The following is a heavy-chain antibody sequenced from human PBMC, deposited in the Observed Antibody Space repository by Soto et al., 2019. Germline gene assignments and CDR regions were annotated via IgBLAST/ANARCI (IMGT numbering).Heavy chain of an antibody. V-gene: IGHV4-39*07. CDR2: IYYSGST. D-gene: IGHD6-6*01. CDR1: GGSISSSSYY. J-gene: IGHJ4*02. CDR3: ARGRTARLRYFDY. Sequence: SETLSLTCTVSGGSISSSSYYWGWIRQPPGKGLEWIGSIYYSGSTNYNPSLKSRVTISVDTSKNQFSLKLSSVTAADTAVYYCARGRTARLRYFDYWGQGTLVTVSS.